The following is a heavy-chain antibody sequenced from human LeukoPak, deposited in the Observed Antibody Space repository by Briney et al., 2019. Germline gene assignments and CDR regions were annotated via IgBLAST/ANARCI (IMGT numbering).Heavy chain of an antibody. CDR3: ARATCSGGSCYQGYYGMDV. Sequence: ASVKVSCKASGYTFTSYRISWVRQAPGQGLEWMGWISAYNGNTNYAQKLQGRVTMTTDTSTSTAYMELRSLRSDDTAVYYCARATCSGGSCYQGYYGMDVWGQGTTVTVSS. V-gene: IGHV1-18*01. CDR2: ISAYNGNT. CDR1: GYTFTSYR. J-gene: IGHJ6*02. D-gene: IGHD2-15*01.